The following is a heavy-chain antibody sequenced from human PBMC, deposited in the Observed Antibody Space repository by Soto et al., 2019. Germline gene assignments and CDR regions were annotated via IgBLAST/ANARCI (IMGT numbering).Heavy chain of an antibody. Sequence: QVQLQESGPGLVKPSETLSLTCTVSGGSISSSSYYWGWIRQPPGKWLEWIGSIFYSGSTYYNPSLQRRVTISVDTSTNQFSLKLRSVPAADTAVYYCARIVRGIVITYYDMDVWGKGTTVTVSS. J-gene: IGHJ6*03. CDR1: GGSISSSSYY. CDR2: IFYSGST. V-gene: IGHV4-39*01. D-gene: IGHD2-21*01. CDR3: ARIVRGIVITYYDMDV.